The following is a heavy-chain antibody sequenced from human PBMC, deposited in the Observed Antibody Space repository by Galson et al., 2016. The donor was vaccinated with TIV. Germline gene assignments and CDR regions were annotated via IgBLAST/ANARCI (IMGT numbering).Heavy chain of an antibody. J-gene: IGHJ5*02. V-gene: IGHV4-30-4*08. CDR3: ARGSRGGSPDPKNWFDP. D-gene: IGHD3-10*01. CDR2: IYYSEII. Sequence: LRLSCAASGFTFSSYAMSWVRQPPGKGLEWIGSIYYSEIIYYNPSLKSRVTMSEDPSKNQFSLKLNSVTAADTAVYYCARGSRGGSPDPKNWFDPWGQGTLVTVSS. CDR1: GFTFSSYA.